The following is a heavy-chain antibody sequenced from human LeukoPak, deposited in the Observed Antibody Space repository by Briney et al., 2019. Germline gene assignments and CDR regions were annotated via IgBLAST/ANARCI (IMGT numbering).Heavy chain of an antibody. CDR1: GCTFSGYY. CDR2: INPNSGGT. J-gene: IGHJ4*02. Sequence: ASVKVSCKASGCTFSGYYMHWVRQAPGQGLEWMGWINPNSGGTNYAQKFQGRVTMTRDTSISTAYMELRRLRSDDTAMYYCARGRGSRLRFLEWTFDYWGQGTLVTVSS. V-gene: IGHV1-2*02. CDR3: ARGRGSRLRFLEWTFDY. D-gene: IGHD3-3*01.